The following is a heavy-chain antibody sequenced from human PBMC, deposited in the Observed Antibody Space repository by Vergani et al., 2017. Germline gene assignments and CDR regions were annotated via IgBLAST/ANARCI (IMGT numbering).Heavy chain of an antibody. V-gene: IGHV5-51*01. CDR3: ARHLQGYFDY. D-gene: IGHD4-11*01. Sequence: HLVQSGAEVKKPGYSLKITCKGSGYSFTIYLIGWVRQMPGKVLEWMGIIYPGDSDTIYSPSFQCQGTISADKSISTAYLQWSSLKASDTAMYYCARHLQGYFDYWGQGNLVTVSS. CDR1: GYSFTIYL. J-gene: IGHJ4*02. CDR2: IYPGDSDT.